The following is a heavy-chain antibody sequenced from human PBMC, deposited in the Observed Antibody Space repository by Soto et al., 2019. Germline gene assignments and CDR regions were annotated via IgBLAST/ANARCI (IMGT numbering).Heavy chain of an antibody. J-gene: IGHJ4*02. V-gene: IGHV1-69*13. CDR2: IIPIFGTA. CDR3: AREPLSSIAARRDFDY. CDR1: GGTFSSYA. Sequence: SVKVSCKASGGTFSSYAISWVRQAPGRGLEWMGGIIPIFGTANYAQKFQGRVTITADESTSTAYMELSSLRSEDTAVYYCAREPLSSIAARRDFDYWGQGTLVTVSS. D-gene: IGHD6-6*01.